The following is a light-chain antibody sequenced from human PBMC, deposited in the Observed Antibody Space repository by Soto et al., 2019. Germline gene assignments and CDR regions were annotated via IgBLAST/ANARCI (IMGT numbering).Light chain of an antibody. CDR2: DVS. Sequence: QSVLTQPASVSGSPGQSIAISCTGVRTDVADGYDYVSWYQQHPGQAPQLIIYDVSNRPSGVSDRFSGSKSGNTASLTISGLQAEDDAECYCTSRTSSTPSYVCGTGTNVTGL. V-gene: IGLV2-14*03. J-gene: IGLJ1*01. CDR1: RTDVADGYDY. CDR3: TSRTSSTPSYV.